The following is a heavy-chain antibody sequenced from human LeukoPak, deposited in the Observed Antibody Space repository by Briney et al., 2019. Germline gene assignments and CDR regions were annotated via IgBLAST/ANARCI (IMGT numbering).Heavy chain of an antibody. CDR3: ARDGGKDYYGSGSYYPKWFDP. J-gene: IGHJ5*02. CDR2: IYHRGST. CDR1: GDSISSSHW. Sequence: SETLSLTCAVSGDSISSSHWWSWVRQPPGKGLEWIGEIYHRGSTNYNPSLKSRVTISVDKSKSHFSLNLSSVTAADTAVYYCARDGGKDYYGSGSYYPKWFDPWGQGTLVTVSS. V-gene: IGHV4-4*02. D-gene: IGHD3-10*01.